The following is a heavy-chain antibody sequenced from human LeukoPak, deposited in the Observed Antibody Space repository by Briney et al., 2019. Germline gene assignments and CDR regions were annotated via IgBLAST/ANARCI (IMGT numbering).Heavy chain of an antibody. CDR2: IYSSGNT. V-gene: IGHV4-39*07. D-gene: IGHD2-21*01. J-gene: IGHJ2*01. Sequence: PSETLSLTCTVSGASISSNNYYWGWVRQPPGKGLEWIGNIYSSGNTYYNASLKSRVTIYIDTSKNQFSLKLSSVTAADTAVYYCAKGVFRIWYFDLWGRGTLVTVSS. CDR3: AKGVFRIWYFDL. CDR1: GASISSNNYY.